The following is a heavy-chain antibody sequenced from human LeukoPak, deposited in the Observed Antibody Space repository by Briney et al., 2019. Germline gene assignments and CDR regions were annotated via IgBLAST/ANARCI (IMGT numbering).Heavy chain of an antibody. Sequence: PGGSLRLSCAASGFTFSSYPMSWVRQAPGKGLQWVSAITGGGGSAYYGDSVKGRFTISRDNSKSTLYLQMNSLRAEDTGIYYCAARPLMPPRFDYWGQGTLVTVSS. J-gene: IGHJ4*02. CDR3: AARPLMPPRFDY. CDR2: ITGGGGSA. CDR1: GFTFSSYP. D-gene: IGHD2-2*01. V-gene: IGHV3-23*01.